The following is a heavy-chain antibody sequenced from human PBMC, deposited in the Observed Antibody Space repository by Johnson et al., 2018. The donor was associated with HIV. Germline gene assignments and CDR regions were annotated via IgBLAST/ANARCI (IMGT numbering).Heavy chain of an antibody. J-gene: IGHJ3*02. CDR2: ISGSGGST. V-gene: IGHV3-23*04. CDR3: TTGNQGLRSAFDI. Sequence: VQLVESGGGLVQPGGSLRPSCADSGFTFSSYAMSWVRQAPGKGLEWVSAISGSGGSTYYADSVKGRFTISRDDSKNTLYLQMNSLKTEDTAVYYCTTGNQGLRSAFDIWGQGTMVTVSS. CDR1: GFTFSSYA.